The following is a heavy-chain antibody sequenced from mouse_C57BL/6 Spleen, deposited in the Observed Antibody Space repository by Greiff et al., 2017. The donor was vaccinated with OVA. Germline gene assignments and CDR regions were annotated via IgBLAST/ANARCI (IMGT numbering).Heavy chain of an antibody. D-gene: IGHD5-5*01. CDR3: ARHYQRGAMDY. CDR2: IDPSGSET. J-gene: IGHJ4*01. Sequence: QVQLQQPGAELVRPGSSVKLSCKASGYTFTGYWMHWVKQRPIQGLEWIGNIDPSGSETHYNQKFKDKATLTVDKSSSTAYMQLSSLTSEDSAVYYCARHYQRGAMDYWGQGTSVTVSS. CDR1: GYTFTGYW. V-gene: IGHV1-52*01.